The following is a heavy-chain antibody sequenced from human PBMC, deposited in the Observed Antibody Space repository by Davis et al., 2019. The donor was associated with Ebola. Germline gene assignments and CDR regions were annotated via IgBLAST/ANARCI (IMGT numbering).Heavy chain of an antibody. J-gene: IGHJ4*02. D-gene: IGHD3-10*01. CDR1: GFTFSNAW. Sequence: GESLKISCAASGFTFSNAWMSWVRQAPGKGLEWVGRIKSKTDGGTTDYAAPVKGRFTISRDDSKNTLYLQMNSLKTEDTAVYYCTTDLEPSYYYGSGETDYWGQGTLVTVSS. CDR2: IKSKTDGGTT. CDR3: TTDLEPSYYYGSGETDY. V-gene: IGHV3-15*05.